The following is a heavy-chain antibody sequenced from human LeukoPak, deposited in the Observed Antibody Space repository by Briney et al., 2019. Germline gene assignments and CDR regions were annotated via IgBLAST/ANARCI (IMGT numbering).Heavy chain of an antibody. V-gene: IGHV5-51*01. J-gene: IGHJ4*02. D-gene: IGHD5-18*01. CDR2: IDPSDSET. Sequence: GEPLKISCKASGYRFTSYWIGWVRPMPGKGLEGMGIIDPSDSETRYTPSFQGQVTISVDKSLTTADLQWNSLKASDTAMYYCARQTAMGRSGDYWGQGTLVTVSS. CDR3: ARQTAMGRSGDY. CDR1: GYRFTSYW.